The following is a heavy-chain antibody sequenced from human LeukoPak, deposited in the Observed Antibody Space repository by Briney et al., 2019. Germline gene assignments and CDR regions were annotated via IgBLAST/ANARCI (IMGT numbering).Heavy chain of an antibody. CDR3: ARGPSIAARYDAFDI. D-gene: IGHD6-6*01. CDR1: GFTLSSYW. J-gene: IGHJ3*02. V-gene: IGHV3-74*01. Sequence: GGSLRLSCAASGFTLSSYWLHWVRQAPGKGLVCVSRISDADGSIKDYSDSVRGRFTISRDNAKNSLYLQVISLRAEDTAVYYCARGPSIAARYDAFDIWGQGTMVTVSS. CDR2: ISDADGSIK.